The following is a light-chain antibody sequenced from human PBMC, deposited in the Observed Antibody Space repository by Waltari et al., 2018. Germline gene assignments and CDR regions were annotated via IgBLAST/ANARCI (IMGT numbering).Light chain of an antibody. J-gene: IGLJ3*02. CDR2: EGS. Sequence: QSDLTQPPSVSGSPGQSITISCTGTSSDVGNYNRVSWYQQYPDKAPKLMIYEGSQRPSGVSNRFSGSKSGNTASLTISGLQAEDEADYYCCSYADTTTWVFGGGTKLTVL. V-gene: IGLV2-23*01. CDR3: CSYADTTTWV. CDR1: SSDVGNYNR.